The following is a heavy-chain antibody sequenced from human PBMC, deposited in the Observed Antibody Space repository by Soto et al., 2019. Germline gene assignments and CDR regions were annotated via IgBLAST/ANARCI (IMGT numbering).Heavy chain of an antibody. D-gene: IGHD3-10*01. Sequence: GGSLRLSCAASGFTFSSYAMSWVRQAPGKGLEWVSAISGSGGSTYYADSVKGRFTIPRDNSKNTLYLQMNSLRDEDTAIYYFVREGYYSGYDISGQATMVTVSS. J-gene: IGHJ3*02. CDR3: VREGYYSGYDI. V-gene: IGHV3-23*01. CDR1: GFTFSSYA. CDR2: ISGSGGST.